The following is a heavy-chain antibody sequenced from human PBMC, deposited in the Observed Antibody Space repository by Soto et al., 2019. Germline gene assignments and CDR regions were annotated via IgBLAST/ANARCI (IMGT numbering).Heavy chain of an antibody. CDR1: GYSFINYW. CDR2: SYPADSDI. D-gene: IGHD6-6*01. CDR3: ARRGIEARRDYYGMDV. J-gene: IGHJ6*02. Sequence: PGESLKISCKGSGYSFINYWIGWVRQMPGKGLEWMGISYPADSDIRYSPSFQGQVTISADKSISTAYLQWSSLKASDTAIYYCARRGIEARRDYYGMDVWGQGTEVTVSS. V-gene: IGHV5-51*01.